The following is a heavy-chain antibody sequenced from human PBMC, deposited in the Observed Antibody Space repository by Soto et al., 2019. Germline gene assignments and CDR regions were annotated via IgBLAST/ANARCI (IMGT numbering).Heavy chain of an antibody. V-gene: IGHV3-74*01. J-gene: IGHJ4*02. CDR1: GFSLSTSG. D-gene: IGHD6-6*01. CDR2: INSDGSST. CDR3: ARPFEYSSSIMLDY. Sequence: LTLTCTFSGFSLSTSGMCVSWIRQPPGKGLVWVSRINSDGSSTSYADSVKGRFTISRDNAKNTLYLQMNSLRAEDTAVYYCARPFEYSSSIMLDYWGQ.